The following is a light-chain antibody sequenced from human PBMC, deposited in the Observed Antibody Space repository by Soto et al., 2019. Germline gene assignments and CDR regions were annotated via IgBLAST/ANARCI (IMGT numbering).Light chain of an antibody. CDR1: ESVSSY. Sequence: ETVLTQSPATLSLSPGERATLSCRASESVSSYLAWYQQKPGQAPRLLISDASNRASGIPARFSGSGSGTDFTLTISSLEPEDFAVYYCQQYNNWITFGQGTRLEIK. J-gene: IGKJ5*01. CDR3: QQYNNWIT. CDR2: DAS. V-gene: IGKV3-11*01.